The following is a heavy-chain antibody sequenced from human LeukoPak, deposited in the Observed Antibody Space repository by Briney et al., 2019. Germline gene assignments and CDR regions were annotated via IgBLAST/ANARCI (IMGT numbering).Heavy chain of an antibody. V-gene: IGHV1-69*13. J-gene: IGHJ4*02. D-gene: IGHD2-2*01. Sequence: ASVKVSCKASGGTFSSYAISWVRQAPGQGLEWMGGIIPIFGTANYAQKFQGRVTITADESTSTAYMELSSLRSEDTAVYYCAKVGSSPTSFDYWGQGTLVTVSS. CDR1: GGTFSSYA. CDR2: IIPIFGTA. CDR3: AKVGSSPTSFDY.